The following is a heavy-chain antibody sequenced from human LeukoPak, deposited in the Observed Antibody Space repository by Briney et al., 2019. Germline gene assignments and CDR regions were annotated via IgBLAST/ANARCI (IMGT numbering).Heavy chain of an antibody. J-gene: IGHJ4*02. CDR2: INAGNGNT. CDR3: AREGLYSSSPFDY. V-gene: IGHV1-3*01. Sequence: ASVKVSCKASGYTFTSYAMHWVRQAPGQRLEWMGWINAGNGNTKYSQKFQGRVTITRDTSASTAYMELGSLRSEDTAVYYCAREGLYSSSPFDYWGQGTLVTVSS. CDR1: GYTFTSYA. D-gene: IGHD6-13*01.